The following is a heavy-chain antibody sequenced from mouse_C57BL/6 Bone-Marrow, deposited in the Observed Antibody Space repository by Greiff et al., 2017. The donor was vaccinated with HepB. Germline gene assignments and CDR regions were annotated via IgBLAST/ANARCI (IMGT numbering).Heavy chain of an antibody. D-gene: IGHD1-1*01. J-gene: IGHJ2*01. V-gene: IGHV1-64*01. CDR3: ARNFPSYYGSSYGYFDY. Sequence: VKLQESGAELVKPGASVKLSCKASGYTFTSYWMHWVKQRPGQGLEWIGMIHPNSGSTNYNEKFKSKATLTVDKSSSTAYMQLSSLTSEDSAVYYCARNFPSYYGSSYGYFDYWGQGTTLTVSS. CDR1: GYTFTSYW. CDR2: IHPNSGST.